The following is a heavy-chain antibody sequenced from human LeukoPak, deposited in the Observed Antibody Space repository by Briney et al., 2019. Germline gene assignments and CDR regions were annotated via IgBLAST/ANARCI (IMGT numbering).Heavy chain of an antibody. Sequence: PSETLSLTCTVSGGSISSYYWGWIRQPPGKGLEWIGSIYYSGSTYYNPSLKSRVTISVDTSKNQFSLKLSSVTAADTAVYYCARHGIAAAGRKVPYYFDYWGQGTLVTVSS. J-gene: IGHJ4*02. D-gene: IGHD6-13*01. CDR1: GGSISSYY. CDR3: ARHGIAAAGRKVPYYFDY. CDR2: IYYSGST. V-gene: IGHV4-39*01.